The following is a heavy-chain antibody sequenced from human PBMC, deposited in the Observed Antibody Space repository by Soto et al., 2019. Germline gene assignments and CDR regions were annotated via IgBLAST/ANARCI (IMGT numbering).Heavy chain of an antibody. V-gene: IGHV4-34*01. CDR2: IHHSGST. D-gene: IGHD6-13*01. CDR3: ARGKRGSSWYRGEEKYYYYGMDV. Sequence: SETLSLTCTPYADSFNGYYWIWIRQPPGKGLEWIGEIHHSGSTNYNPSLKSRVTFSIDTSKRQFSLKVRSVTAADTAVYYCARGKRGSSWYRGEEKYYYYGMDVWGQGTPVTVSS. CDR1: ADSFNGYY. J-gene: IGHJ6*02.